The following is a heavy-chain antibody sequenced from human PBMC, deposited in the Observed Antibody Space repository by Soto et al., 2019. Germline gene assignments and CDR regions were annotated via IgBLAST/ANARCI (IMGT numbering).Heavy chain of an antibody. CDR3: ARSREGIAVDY. Sequence: SETLSLTCTVSGGSISSYYWSWIRQPPGKGLEWIGYIYYSGSTNYNPSLKSRVTISVDTSKNQFSLKLSSVTAADTAVYYCARSREGIAVDYWGQGTLVTVSS. CDR1: GGSISSYY. CDR2: IYYSGST. J-gene: IGHJ4*02. V-gene: IGHV4-59*01. D-gene: IGHD6-19*01.